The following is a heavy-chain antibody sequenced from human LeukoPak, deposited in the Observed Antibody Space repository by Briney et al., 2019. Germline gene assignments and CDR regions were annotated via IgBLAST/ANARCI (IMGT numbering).Heavy chain of an antibody. V-gene: IGHV3-49*04. D-gene: IGHD3-22*01. CDR2: IRSKAYGGTT. J-gene: IGHJ4*02. Sequence: GGSLRLSCEGTGFSSGIYWMSWVRQAPGTGLEWVGFIRSKAYGGTTEYAASVKGRFTISRDDSKRIAYLQMNSLKTEDTAVYYCTREAYYYDSSGYYYAPYFDYWGQGTLVTVSS. CDR1: GFSSGIYW. CDR3: TREAYYYDSSGYYYAPYFDY.